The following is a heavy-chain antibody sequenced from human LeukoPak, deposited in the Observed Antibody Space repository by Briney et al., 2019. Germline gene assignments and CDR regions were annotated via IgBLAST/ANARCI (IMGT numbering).Heavy chain of an antibody. V-gene: IGHV3-9*01. CDR1: GFTFDDYA. Sequence: PGGSLRLSCAASGFTFDDYAMHWVRQAPGKGLEWVSGISWNSGSIGYADSVKGRFTISRDNAKNSPYLQMNSLRAEDTALYYCAKSGLYYGSGSYYNFDYWGQGTLVTVSS. D-gene: IGHD3-10*01. J-gene: IGHJ4*02. CDR2: ISWNSGSI. CDR3: AKSGLYYGSGSYYNFDY.